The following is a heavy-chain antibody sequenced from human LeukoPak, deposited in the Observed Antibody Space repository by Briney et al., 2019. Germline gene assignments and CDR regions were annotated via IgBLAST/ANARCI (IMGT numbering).Heavy chain of an antibody. J-gene: IGHJ4*01. CDR3: ARYNTWRSDY. Sequence: PGRSLRLSCAASGFTFSSYGMHWVRQAPGKGLEWVAVIWYDGSKTYYADSVKGRFTISRDNSKNTLWLQMSSLRDDDTAVYYCARYNTWRSDYSGQGALVTVSS. CDR1: GFTFSSYG. D-gene: IGHD3-3*01. CDR2: IWYDGSKT. V-gene: IGHV3-33*01.